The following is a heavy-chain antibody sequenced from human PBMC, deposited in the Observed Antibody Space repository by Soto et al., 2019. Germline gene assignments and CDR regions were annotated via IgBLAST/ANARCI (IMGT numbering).Heavy chain of an antibody. J-gene: IGHJ4*02. D-gene: IGHD1-7*01. V-gene: IGHV3-7*01. Sequence: EVQLVESRGGLVQPGGSLRLSCTASGFTFSNYWMSWVRQAPGEGLEWVANMNQDGSERYYVDSVKGRFTISRDNAKNSLYLQVSSLRAEDTAIYYCTRDRSGTMLFWGQGTLVTVSS. CDR3: TRDRSGTMLF. CDR2: MNQDGSER. CDR1: GFTFSNYW.